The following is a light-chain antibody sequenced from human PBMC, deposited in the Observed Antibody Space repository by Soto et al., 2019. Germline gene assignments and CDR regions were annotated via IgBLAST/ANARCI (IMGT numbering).Light chain of an antibody. Sequence: QSVLTQSPSASGTPGQRVTISCSGSSSNIGSNYVYWYQQLTGTAPKLLIYRNNQRPSGVPDRFSGSKSGTSASLAISGLRSEDEADYYCAAWDDSLSGVVFGGGTKVTVL. CDR1: SSNIGSNY. J-gene: IGLJ2*01. CDR2: RNN. V-gene: IGLV1-47*01. CDR3: AAWDDSLSGVV.